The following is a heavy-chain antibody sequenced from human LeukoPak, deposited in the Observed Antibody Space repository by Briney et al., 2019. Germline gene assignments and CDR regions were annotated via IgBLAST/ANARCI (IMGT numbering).Heavy chain of an antibody. D-gene: IGHD2-2*01. CDR3: ATSSNAPGNH. V-gene: IGHV3-7*01. J-gene: IGHJ5*02. CDR1: GFTFNGYW. Sequence: GGSLRLSCAASGFTFNGYWMSWVRQAPGKGLEWVANIKEDGSAQYYVGSVKGRFTISRDNAKDSLNLQMNSLRAEDTAVYYCATSSNAPGNHWGQGTLVTVSS. CDR2: IKEDGSAQ.